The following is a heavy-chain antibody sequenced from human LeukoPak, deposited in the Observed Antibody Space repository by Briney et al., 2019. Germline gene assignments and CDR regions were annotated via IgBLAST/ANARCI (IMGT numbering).Heavy chain of an antibody. J-gene: IGHJ4*02. CDR3: AKDGGTVCHVINYSFDS. V-gene: IGHV3-30*02. Sequence: GGSLRLSCAASGFTISNYAIDWVRQAPGKGLEWVAIMCSDGSDKYHVNSVEGRFTISRDTSKNTLYLQMNNLRTEDTAVYYCAKDGGTVCHVINYSFDSWGQGTLVTVSS. CDR2: MCSDGSDK. D-gene: IGHD1-1*01. CDR1: GFTISNYA.